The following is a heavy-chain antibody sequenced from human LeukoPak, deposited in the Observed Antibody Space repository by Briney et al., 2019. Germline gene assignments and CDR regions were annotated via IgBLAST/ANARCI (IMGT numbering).Heavy chain of an antibody. V-gene: IGHV1-2*02. CDR3: VRDPWRYYDSRSYSYFDY. Sequence: ASVKVSCKASGYTFTGYYMHWVRQAPGQGLEWMGWINPNSGGTNYAQKFQGRVTMTRDTSISTAYMELSRLRSDDTAVYYCVRDPWRYYDSRSYSYFDYWGQGTLVTVSS. D-gene: IGHD3-22*01. CDR2: INPNSGGT. CDR1: GYTFTGYY. J-gene: IGHJ4*02.